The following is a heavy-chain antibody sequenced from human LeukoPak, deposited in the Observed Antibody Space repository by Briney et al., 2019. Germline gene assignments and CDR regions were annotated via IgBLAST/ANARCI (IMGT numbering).Heavy chain of an antibody. J-gene: IGHJ4*02. V-gene: IGHV6-1*01. CDR2: TYYRSKWYN. CDR3: ARSSAYYYDSSGYIPFDY. D-gene: IGHD3-22*01. Sequence: SQTLSLTCAISGDSVSSNSAAWNWIRQSPSRGLEWLGRTYYRSKWYNDYAVSVKSRITINPDTSKNQFSLQLNSVTPEDTAVYYCARSSAYYYDSSGYIPFDYWGQGTLVTVSS. CDR1: GDSVSSNSAA.